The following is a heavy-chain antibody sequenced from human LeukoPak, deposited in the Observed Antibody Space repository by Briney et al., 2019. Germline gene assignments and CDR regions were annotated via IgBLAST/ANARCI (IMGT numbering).Heavy chain of an antibody. Sequence: PGGSLRLSCAASGFTVSSNYMSWVRQPPGKGLEWIGEIYHSGSTNYNPSLKSRVTISVDKSKNQFSLKLSSVTAADTAVYYCARAVAGAFDIWGQGTMVTVSS. CDR3: ARAVAGAFDI. CDR2: IYHSGST. V-gene: IGHV4-4*02. D-gene: IGHD4-23*01. CDR1: GFTVSSNY. J-gene: IGHJ3*02.